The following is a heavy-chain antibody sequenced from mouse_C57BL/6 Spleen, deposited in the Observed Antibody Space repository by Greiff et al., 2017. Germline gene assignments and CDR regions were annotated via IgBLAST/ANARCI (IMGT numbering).Heavy chain of an antibody. J-gene: IGHJ2*01. D-gene: IGHD2-3*01. CDR2: ISDGGSYT. CDR3: ARSDDPHFDY. V-gene: IGHV5-4*03. CDR1: GFTFSSYA. Sequence: EVMLVESGGGLVKPGGSLKLSCAASGFTFSSYAMSWVRQTPEKRLEWVATISDGGSYTYYPDNVKGRFTISRDNAKNNLYLQMSHLKSEDTAMYYCARSDDPHFDYWGQGTTLTVSS.